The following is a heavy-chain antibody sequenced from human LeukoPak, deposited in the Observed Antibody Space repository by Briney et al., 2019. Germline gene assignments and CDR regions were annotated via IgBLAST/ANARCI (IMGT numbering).Heavy chain of an antibody. J-gene: IGHJ4*02. D-gene: IGHD6-19*01. V-gene: IGHV1-69*05. CDR2: IIPIFGTA. CDR3: ASYSSGWYRGLYFDY. Sequence: SVKVSCKASGGTFNSYAISWVRQAPGQGLEWMGRIIPIFGTANYAQKFQGRVTITTDESTSTAYMELSSLRSEDTAVYYCASYSSGWYRGLYFDYWGQGTLVTVSS. CDR1: GGTFNSYA.